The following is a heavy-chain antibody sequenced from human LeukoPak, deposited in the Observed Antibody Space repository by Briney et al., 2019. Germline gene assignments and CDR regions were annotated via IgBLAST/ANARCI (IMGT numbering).Heavy chain of an antibody. D-gene: IGHD3-3*01. CDR3: ASPAGVGRGDFDY. J-gene: IGHJ4*02. CDR2: INPNSGGT. V-gene: IGHV1-2*02. Sequence: VASVKVSCKASGYTFTGYYMHWVRQAPGQGLEWMGWINPNSGGTNYAQKFQGRVTMTRDPSLSTAYMELSRLRSDDTAVYYCASPAGVGRGDFDYWGQGTLVTVSS. CDR1: GYTFTGYY.